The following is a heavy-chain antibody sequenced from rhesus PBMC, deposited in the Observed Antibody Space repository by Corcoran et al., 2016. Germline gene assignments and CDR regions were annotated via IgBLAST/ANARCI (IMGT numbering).Heavy chain of an antibody. D-gene: IGHD6-31*01. CDR2: INGNTGTT. Sequence: QVQLQESGPGMVKPSETLSLTCPVPGASISSDLGSWVRHAPRKGLEWIGEINGNTGTTNYNPSLESRVTISKDASKKQFSLKRTSVTAADTAVYHCTREKAASIDYWGQGVLVTASS. V-gene: IGHV4-80*01. CDR3: TREKAASIDY. J-gene: IGHJ4*01. CDR1: GASISSDL.